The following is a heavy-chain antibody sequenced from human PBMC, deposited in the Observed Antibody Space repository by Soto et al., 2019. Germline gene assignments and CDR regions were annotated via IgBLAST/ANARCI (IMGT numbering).Heavy chain of an antibody. J-gene: IGHJ4*02. CDR3: ARHRSPSPDY. CDR1: VFIFISYE. V-gene: IGHV3-48*03. CDR2: ISQGSTTI. Sequence: GGSLRLSCVSSVFIFISYEMNWVRQAPGKGLEWISYISQGSTTIYYADSVKGRFTISRDNAKNSLFLQMSGLRVEDTATYYCARHRSPSPDYWGQGTLVTVSS.